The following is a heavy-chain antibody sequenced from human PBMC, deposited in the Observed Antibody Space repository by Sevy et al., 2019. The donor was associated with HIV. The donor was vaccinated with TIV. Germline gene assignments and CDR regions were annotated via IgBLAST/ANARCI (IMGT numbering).Heavy chain of an antibody. CDR1: GFTFRSYS. Sequence: GESLKISCAASGFTFRSYSMNWVRQAPGKGLEWVSYISSSSSTIYYEDSVKGGFNISRDNAKNSLYLQMNSLRDEDTAVYYCARDYLGQGTLVTVSS. CDR3: ARDY. V-gene: IGHV3-48*02. J-gene: IGHJ4*02. CDR2: ISSSSSTI.